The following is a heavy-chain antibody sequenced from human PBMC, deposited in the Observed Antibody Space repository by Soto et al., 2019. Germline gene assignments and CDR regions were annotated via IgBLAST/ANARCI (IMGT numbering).Heavy chain of an antibody. CDR1: GGTFSSYA. V-gene: IGHV1-69*06. Sequence: QVQLVQSGAEVKKPGSSVKVSCKASGGTFSSYAISWVRQAPGQGLEWMGGIIPSGGSTTYAQEFRGRVTMTKDTSTSTVYMALSSLRSEDTAVYYCARGFDGALDYWGQGTLVTISS. D-gene: IGHD3-10*01. CDR3: ARGFDGALDY. CDR2: IIPSGGST. J-gene: IGHJ4*02.